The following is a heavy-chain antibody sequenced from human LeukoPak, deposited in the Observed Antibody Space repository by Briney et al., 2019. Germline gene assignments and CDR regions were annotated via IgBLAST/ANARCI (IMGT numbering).Heavy chain of an antibody. J-gene: IGHJ3*02. V-gene: IGHV1-69*06. CDR2: IIPIFGTA. D-gene: IGHD3-10*01. CDR3: ARGTSGSYSGAFDI. Sequence: ASVKVSCKASGGTFSSYAISWVRQAPGQGLEWMGGIIPIFGTANYAQKFQGRVTITADKSTSTAYMELSSLRSEDTAVYYCARGTSGSYSGAFDIWGQGTMVTVSS. CDR1: GGTFSSYA.